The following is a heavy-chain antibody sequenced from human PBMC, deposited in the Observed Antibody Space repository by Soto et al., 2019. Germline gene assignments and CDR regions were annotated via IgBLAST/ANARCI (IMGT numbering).Heavy chain of an antibody. CDR2: IYATGTT. CDR1: GASISGFY. D-gene: IGHD1-1*01. Sequence: PSETLSLTCTVSGASISGFYWSWIRKSAGKGLEWIGRIYATGTTDYNPSLKSRVMMSVDTSKKQFSLKLRSVTAADTAVYYCGGEETKPLGAWFDPGGKEIRATAPS. CDR3: GGEETKPLGAWFDP. V-gene: IGHV4-4*07. J-gene: IGHJ5*02.